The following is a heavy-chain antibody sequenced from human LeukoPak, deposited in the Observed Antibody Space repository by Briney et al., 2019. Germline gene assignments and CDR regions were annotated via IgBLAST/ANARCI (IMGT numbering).Heavy chain of an antibody. CDR3: ARHHSGKYSIFGVVNGWFDP. Sequence: SETLSLTCTVSGGPISSSSYYWGWIRQPPGKGLEWIGSIYYSGSTYYNPSLKSRVTISVDTSKNQFSLKLRSVTAADTAVYYCARHHSGKYSIFGVVNGWFDPWGQGTLVTVSS. D-gene: IGHD3-3*01. V-gene: IGHV4-39*01. CDR1: GGPISSSSYY. CDR2: IYYSGST. J-gene: IGHJ5*02.